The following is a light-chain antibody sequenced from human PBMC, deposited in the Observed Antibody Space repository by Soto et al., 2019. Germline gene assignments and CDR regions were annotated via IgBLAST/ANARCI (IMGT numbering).Light chain of an antibody. J-gene: IGKJ1*01. CDR1: ESVSSSY. CDR2: GAS. CDR3: QQYGSSPPWT. Sequence: EIVLTQSPGTLSLSPGERATLSCRASESVSSSYLAWYQQKPGQAPRLLIFGASSRATGTPDRFSGSGSGTDFSLTISRLEPEDFVVYYCQQYGSSPPWTFGQGTEVEIK. V-gene: IGKV3-20*01.